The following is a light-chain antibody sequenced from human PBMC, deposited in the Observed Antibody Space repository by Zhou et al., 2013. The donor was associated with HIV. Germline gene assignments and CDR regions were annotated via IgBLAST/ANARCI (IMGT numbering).Light chain of an antibody. V-gene: IGKV1-39*01. CDR1: QSISTY. Sequence: DIQMTQSPSSLSXSVGDRVTITCRASQSISTYLNWYQQKLGKAPKLLTYGSTSLQSGVPSRFSGSGSGTDFTLTISSLQPEDVATYYCQQSYNTPHTFGQGTKLEIK. J-gene: IGKJ2*01. CDR2: GST. CDR3: QQSYNTPHT.